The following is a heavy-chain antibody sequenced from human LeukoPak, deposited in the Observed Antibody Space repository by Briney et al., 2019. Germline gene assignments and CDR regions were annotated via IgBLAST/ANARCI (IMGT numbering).Heavy chain of an antibody. CDR1: GFTFDDYG. V-gene: IGHV3-20*04. J-gene: IGHJ4*02. CDR3: AIFPYYDSSGYYNY. Sequence: AGGSLRLSCAASGFTFDDYGMSWVRQAPGKGLEWVSGINWNGGSTGYADSVKGRFTISRDNAKNSLYLQMNSLRAEDTALYYCAIFPYYDSSGYYNYWGQGNLVTVSS. CDR2: INWNGGST. D-gene: IGHD3-22*01.